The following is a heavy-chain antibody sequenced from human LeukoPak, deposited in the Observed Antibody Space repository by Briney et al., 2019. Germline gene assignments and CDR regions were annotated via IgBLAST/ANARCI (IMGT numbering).Heavy chain of an antibody. CDR3: ARLPPRGYYYYYMDV. Sequence: GGSLRLSCAASGFSFSTSWMSWVRQTPEKGLEWVANMSPDGTEKYYVDSVKGRFTISRDNAKNSLYLQMNSLRAEDTAVYYCARLPPRGYYYYYMDVWGKGTTVTISS. D-gene: IGHD3-16*01. CDR1: GFSFSTSW. V-gene: IGHV3-7*01. CDR2: MSPDGTEK. J-gene: IGHJ6*03.